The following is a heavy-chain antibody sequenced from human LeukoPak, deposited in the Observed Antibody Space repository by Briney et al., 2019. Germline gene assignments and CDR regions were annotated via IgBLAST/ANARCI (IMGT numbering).Heavy chain of an antibody. CDR1: GYTFTSYD. CDR3: ARAAAVLDAFDI. Sequence: ASVKVSCKASGYTFTSYDINWVRQATGQGLEWMGWMNPSSDNTGYAQKFQGRVTITRNTSISTAYMELSSLKSEDTAVYYCARAAAVLDAFDIWGQGTMVTVSS. J-gene: IGHJ3*02. V-gene: IGHV1-8*03. D-gene: IGHD6-19*01. CDR2: MNPSSDNT.